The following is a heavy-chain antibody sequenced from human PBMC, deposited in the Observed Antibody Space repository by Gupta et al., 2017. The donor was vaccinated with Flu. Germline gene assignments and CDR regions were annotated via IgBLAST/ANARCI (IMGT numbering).Heavy chain of an antibody. CDR2: VGAGGDRT. Sequence: EVQLLESGGALVQPGGSLRLSCAASGLTFSDYAMNWVRQAPGKGLEWVSTVGAGGDRTYYADSVMGRFTISSDNSKNTVYLQMNSLRGDDTAVYYCAKDRSGNPAIDYWGQGTLVTVS. CDR3: AKDRSGNPAIDY. J-gene: IGHJ4*02. CDR1: GLTFSDYA. V-gene: IGHV3-23*01. D-gene: IGHD6-13*01.